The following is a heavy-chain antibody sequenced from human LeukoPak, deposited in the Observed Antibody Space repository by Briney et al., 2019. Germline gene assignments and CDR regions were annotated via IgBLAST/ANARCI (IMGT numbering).Heavy chain of an antibody. D-gene: IGHD3-10*01. CDR2: ISSSSSYI. CDR3: ARGPAGYGSGSEYYFDY. CDR1: GFTFSSYS. J-gene: IGHJ4*02. V-gene: IGHV3-21*01. Sequence: GGSLRLSCAASGFTFSSYSMNWVRQAPGKGLEWVSSISSSSSYIYYADSVKGRFTISRDNAKNSLYLQMNSLRAEDTAVYYCARGPAGYGSGSEYYFDYWGQGTLVTVSS.